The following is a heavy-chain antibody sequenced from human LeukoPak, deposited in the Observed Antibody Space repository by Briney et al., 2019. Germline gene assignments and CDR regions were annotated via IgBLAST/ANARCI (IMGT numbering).Heavy chain of an antibody. V-gene: IGHV4-59*01. CDR1: GGPISSYY. J-gene: IGHJ4*02. D-gene: IGHD3-3*01. CDR2: IYYSGST. CDR3: ASRSSIWSGYQDTLYYFDS. Sequence: SETLSLTCTVSGGPISSYYWSWIRQPPGKRLEWIGPIYYSGSTNYNPAPKSRITIPVDTSKNQFSLKLSSVTAAETAVYYCASRSSIWSGYQDTLYYFDSWGQGTLVTVSS.